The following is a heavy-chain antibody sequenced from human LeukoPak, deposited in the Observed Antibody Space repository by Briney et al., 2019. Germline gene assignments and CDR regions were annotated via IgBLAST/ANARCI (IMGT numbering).Heavy chain of an antibody. Sequence: SETLSLTCTVSGGSISSYYWSWIRQPPGKGLEWIGYIYTSGSTNYNPSLKSRVPISVDTSKNQFSLKLSSVTAADTAVYYCARSPEYSSSFGPHFGYYYYYMDVWGKGTTVTVSS. J-gene: IGHJ6*03. CDR2: IYTSGST. CDR1: GGSISSYY. D-gene: IGHD6-6*01. V-gene: IGHV4-4*09. CDR3: ARSPEYSSSFGPHFGYYYYYMDV.